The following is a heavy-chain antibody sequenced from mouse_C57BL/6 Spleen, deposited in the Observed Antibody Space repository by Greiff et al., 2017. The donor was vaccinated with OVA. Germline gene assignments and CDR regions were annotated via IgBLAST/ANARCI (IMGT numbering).Heavy chain of an antibody. CDR1: GYSITSGYY. CDR3: ARADYDWYFDV. Sequence: EVQRVESGPGLVKPSQSLSLTCSVTGYSITSGYYWNWIRQFPGNKLEWRGYISYDGSNNYNPSLKNRISITRDTSKNQFFLKLNPVTTEDTATYYCARADYDWYFDVWGTGTTVTVSS. V-gene: IGHV3-6*01. D-gene: IGHD2-4*01. CDR2: ISYDGSN. J-gene: IGHJ1*03.